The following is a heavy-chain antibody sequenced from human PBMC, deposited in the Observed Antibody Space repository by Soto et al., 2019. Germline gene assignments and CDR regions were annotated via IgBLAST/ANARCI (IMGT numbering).Heavy chain of an antibody. J-gene: IGHJ5*01. Sequence: QVQLVESGGGVVQPGRSLSLSCTASGFTFSSYPIHWVRQAPGKGLEWVGSISYDGTSEDFADSLRGRFTLSRDNSKNMLWLQMNSLRSEDTAVYYCLRDYSGWFDLWGQGTLVTVSS. D-gene: IGHD3-10*01. CDR3: LRDYSGWFDL. CDR2: ISYDGTSE. CDR1: GFTFSSYP. V-gene: IGHV3-30-3*01.